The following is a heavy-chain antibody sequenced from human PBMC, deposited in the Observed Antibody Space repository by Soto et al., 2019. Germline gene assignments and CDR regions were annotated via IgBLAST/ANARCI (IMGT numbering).Heavy chain of an antibody. CDR3: ARGGKRRVLEWLFFPNWFDP. J-gene: IGHJ5*02. V-gene: IGHV4-34*01. Sequence: QVQLQQWGAGLLKPSETLSLTCAVYGGSFSGYYWSWIRQPPGKGLEWIGEINHSGSTNYNPSLKRRITISVDTSKNQFSLKLSSVTAADTAVYYCARGGKRRVLEWLFFPNWFDPWGQGTLVTVSS. CDR2: INHSGST. CDR1: GGSFSGYY. D-gene: IGHD3-3*01.